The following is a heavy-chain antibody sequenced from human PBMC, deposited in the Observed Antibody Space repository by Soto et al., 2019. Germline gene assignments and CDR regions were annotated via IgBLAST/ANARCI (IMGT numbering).Heavy chain of an antibody. V-gene: IGHV3-30-3*01. D-gene: IGHD1-1*01. J-gene: IGHJ6*02. Sequence: GSLRLSCAASGFTFSSYAMHWVRQTPGKGLEWVAVISYDGSNKYYADSVKGRFTISRDNSKNTLYLQMNSLRAEDTAVYYCARDYWNPYYYYGMDVWGQGTTVTVSS. CDR3: ARDYWNPYYYYGMDV. CDR2: ISYDGSNK. CDR1: GFTFSSYA.